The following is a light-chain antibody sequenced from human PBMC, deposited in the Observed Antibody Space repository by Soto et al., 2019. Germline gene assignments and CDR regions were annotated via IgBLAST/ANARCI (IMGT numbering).Light chain of an antibody. CDR2: GAS. V-gene: IGKV3-20*01. CDR3: QQYGDSPLT. CDR1: QTVSGNY. J-gene: IGKJ4*01. Sequence: ENVLTQSPVTLSLSPGERATLSCRASQTVSGNYVAWYQQKPGQTPSLLIYGASSRATGIPDRSSGSGSATDFTLTISRLEPEDFAVYHCQQYGDSPLTFGRGTKVEIK.